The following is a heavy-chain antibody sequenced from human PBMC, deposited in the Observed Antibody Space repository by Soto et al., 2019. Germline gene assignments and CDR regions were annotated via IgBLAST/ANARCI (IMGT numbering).Heavy chain of an antibody. CDR2: ISKGGSNL. V-gene: IGHV3-30-3*01. J-gene: IGHJ4*02. Sequence: QGQLEESGGGVVQPGRSLRLSCAASGFTLSSYAIHWVRQAPGKGLEWVTVISKGGSNLYFADSVKGRFTISRDNSXXXXXXXMNSLRSEDTAVYYCAREVEYTSACGISSSFDYWGQGTLVTVSS. CDR1: GFTLSSYA. D-gene: IGHD6-19*01. CDR3: AREVEYTSACGISSSFDY.